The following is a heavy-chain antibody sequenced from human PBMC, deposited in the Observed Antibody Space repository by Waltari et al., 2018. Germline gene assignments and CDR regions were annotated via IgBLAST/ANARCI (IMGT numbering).Heavy chain of an antibody. V-gene: IGHV4-38-2*01. Sequence: QVQLQESGPGLVKPSETLSLTCAVSGYSISRGYYWGWIRQPPGKGLEWIGSIYHSGSTYYNPSLKSRVTISVDTSKNQFSLKLSSVTAADTAVYYCARHAYDFWSGYYTGWFDPWGQGTLVTVSS. D-gene: IGHD3-3*01. CDR3: ARHAYDFWSGYYTGWFDP. J-gene: IGHJ5*02. CDR2: IYHSGST. CDR1: GYSISRGYY.